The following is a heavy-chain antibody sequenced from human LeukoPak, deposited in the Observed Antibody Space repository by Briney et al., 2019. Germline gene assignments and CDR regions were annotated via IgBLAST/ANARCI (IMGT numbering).Heavy chain of an antibody. CDR3: ARTVSSGWYGVDY. Sequence: GGSLRLSCAASGFTFSSYSMNWVRQAPGKGLEWVSSISSSSSYIYYADSVKGRFTISRDNAKNSLYLQMNSLRAEDTAVYYCARTVSSGWYGVDYWGQGTLVTVSS. V-gene: IGHV3-21*01. J-gene: IGHJ4*02. CDR1: GFTFSSYS. D-gene: IGHD6-19*01. CDR2: ISSSSSYI.